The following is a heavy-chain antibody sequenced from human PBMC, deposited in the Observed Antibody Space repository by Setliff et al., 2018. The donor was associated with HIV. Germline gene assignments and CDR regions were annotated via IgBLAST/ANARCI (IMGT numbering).Heavy chain of an antibody. J-gene: IGHJ5*02. CDR3: ARGGAIGVSVGAT. CDR2: INQDGSEQ. D-gene: IGHD2-15*01. V-gene: IGHV3-7*01. CDR1: GFSGSDYW. Sequence: PGGSLRLSCVASGFSGSDYWMIWVRQAPGKGLEWLANINQDGSEQNSADSLKGRFSVSKDNAKNSLSLQMNSLRAEDTAVYYCARGGAIGVSVGATWGQGTLVTVSS.